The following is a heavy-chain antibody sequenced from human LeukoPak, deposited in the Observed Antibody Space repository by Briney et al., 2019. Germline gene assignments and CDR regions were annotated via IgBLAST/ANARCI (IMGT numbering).Heavy chain of an antibody. CDR1: GGSVTSFY. V-gene: IGHV4-59*08. D-gene: IGHD2-15*01. Sequence: SETLSLTCTVSGGSVTSFYWSWIRQPPGKGLEWNGYIYYNGGTNYNPSLKSRITISLDTSKNQFSLRRSPVTAADTAVYYCAGGGDKAKTGYWGQGTLVTASS. J-gene: IGHJ4*02. CDR2: IYYNGGT. CDR3: AGGGDKAKTGY.